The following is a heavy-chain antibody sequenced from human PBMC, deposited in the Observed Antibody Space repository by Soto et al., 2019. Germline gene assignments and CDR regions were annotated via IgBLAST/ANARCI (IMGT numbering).Heavy chain of an antibody. CDR2: IKSKTDGGTT. V-gene: IGHV3-15*07. CDR1: SFSFSNAW. D-gene: IGHD3-9*01. Sequence: GGSLRLSCAASSFSFSNAWMNWVRQAPGKGLEWVGRIKSKTDGGTTDYAAPVKGRFTISRDDSKNMLYLQMNSLKTEDTAVYYCTTKYYAILAGYDYWGKDAQVTVSS. J-gene: IGHJ4*02. CDR3: TTKYYAILAGYDY.